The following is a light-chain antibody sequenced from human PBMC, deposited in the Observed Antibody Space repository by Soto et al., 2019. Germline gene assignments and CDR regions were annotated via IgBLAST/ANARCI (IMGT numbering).Light chain of an antibody. CDR3: QQYDSYPT. J-gene: IGKJ4*01. Sequence: DIQMTQSPSSLSASVGDRVTITCRASQNINRWLAWYQQKSDKAPKSLIYAASSLQNWVPSRFSGSGSGTEFTLTISSLQPEDSATYYCQQYDSYPTFGGGTKVEIK. CDR1: QNINRW. CDR2: AAS. V-gene: IGKV1D-16*01.